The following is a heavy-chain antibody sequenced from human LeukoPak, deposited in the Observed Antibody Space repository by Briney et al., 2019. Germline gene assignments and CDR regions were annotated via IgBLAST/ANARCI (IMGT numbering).Heavy chain of an antibody. CDR3: ARDTLIAAPKTGTVTRIGWFDP. J-gene: IGHJ5*02. D-gene: IGHD6-13*01. V-gene: IGHV3-33*01. CDR1: GFTFSSYG. Sequence: GGSLRLSCAASGFTFSSYGMHWVRQAPGKGLEWVAVIWYDGSNKSYADSVKGRFTISRDNSKNTLFLQMNSLRADDTAVYYWARDTLIAAPKTGTVTRIGWFDPWGQGTLVTVSS. CDR2: IWYDGSNK.